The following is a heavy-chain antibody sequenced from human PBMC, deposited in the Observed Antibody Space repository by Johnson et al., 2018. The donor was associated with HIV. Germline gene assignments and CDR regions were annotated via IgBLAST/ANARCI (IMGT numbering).Heavy chain of an antibody. D-gene: IGHD3-10*01. CDR3: SRDRLLWFRELWPHDAFDI. CDR2: ISFDGGAI. V-gene: IGHV3-30-3*01. Sequence: QVQLVESGGGVAQPGRSLRLSCSASGFSFNDYAMHWVRQAPGKGLEWVAVISFDGGAIYYADSVEGRFTISRDNSRDKLSLQMNSLRVEDTALYYCSRDRLLWFRELWPHDAFDIWGQGTMVTVAS. J-gene: IGHJ3*02. CDR1: GFSFNDYA.